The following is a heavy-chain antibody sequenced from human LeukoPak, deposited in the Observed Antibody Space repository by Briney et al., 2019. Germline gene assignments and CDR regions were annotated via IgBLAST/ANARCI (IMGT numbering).Heavy chain of an antibody. CDR3: ARGNDYWNGYIDY. D-gene: IGHD3-3*01. Sequence: GGSLRLSCAASGFAFSSHWMHWVRQAPGKGLVWVSHVKNDGSNTNYADSVRGRFTISRDNAKNTLYLQMNSLRAEDTAVYYCARGNDYWNGYIDYWGQGTLVTVSS. J-gene: IGHJ4*02. CDR2: VKNDGSNT. CDR1: GFAFSSHW. V-gene: IGHV3-74*01.